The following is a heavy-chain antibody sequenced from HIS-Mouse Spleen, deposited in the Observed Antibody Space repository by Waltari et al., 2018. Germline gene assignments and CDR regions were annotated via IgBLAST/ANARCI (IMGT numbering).Heavy chain of an antibody. V-gene: IGHV3-23*01. CDR2: ISGSGGST. Sequence: EVQLLESGGGLVQPGGSLRLSCAASGFSFSSYAMIWVRRAPGKGLEWVSAISGSGGSTYYADSVKGRFTISRDNSKNTLYLQMNSLRAEDTAVYYCAKDLEEYSGSYYGMDVWGQGTTVTVSS. CDR1: GFSFSSYA. D-gene: IGHD1-26*01. J-gene: IGHJ6*02. CDR3: AKDLEEYSGSYYGMDV.